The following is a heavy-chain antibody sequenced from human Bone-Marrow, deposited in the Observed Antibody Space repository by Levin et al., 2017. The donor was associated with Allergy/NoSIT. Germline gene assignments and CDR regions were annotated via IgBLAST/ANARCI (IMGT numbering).Heavy chain of an antibody. D-gene: IGHD6-19*01. CDR2: IDWNGSKT. V-gene: IGHV3-20*04. CDR3: ARIFRGYSSGWYGY. Sequence: GESLKISCAASGFTFDDFGMSWVRQPPGKGLEWVASIDWNGSKTGYAESVRGRFTISRDNDNNSLYLEMDSLRPEDTAFYYCARIFRGYSSGWYGYWGQGILVTVSS. J-gene: IGHJ4*02. CDR1: GFTFDDFG.